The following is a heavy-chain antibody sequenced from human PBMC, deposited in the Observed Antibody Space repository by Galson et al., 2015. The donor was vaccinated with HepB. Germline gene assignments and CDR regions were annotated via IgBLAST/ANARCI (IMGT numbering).Heavy chain of an antibody. J-gene: IGHJ4*02. CDR1: GFTFSGYT. V-gene: IGHV3-30*04. CDR3: AREGRGSGWFFFDY. D-gene: IGHD6-19*01. Sequence: LRLSCAVSGFTFSGYTVHWVRQAPGKGLEWMTVMSYDGSNKYYAESVKGRFTISRDNSKNTLYLQMNSLRPEDTAVYYCAREGRGSGWFFFDYWGQGTLVTVSS. CDR2: MSYDGSNK.